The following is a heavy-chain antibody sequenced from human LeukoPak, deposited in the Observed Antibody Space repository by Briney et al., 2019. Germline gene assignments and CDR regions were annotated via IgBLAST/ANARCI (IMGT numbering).Heavy chain of an antibody. V-gene: IGHV3-23*01. D-gene: IGHD1-1*01. CDR2: LRGNGDT. CDR3: AKANWVSNADAVF. CDR1: GFIFSSYA. J-gene: IGHJ4*02. Sequence: TGGSLRLSCAASGFIFSSYAMSWVREAPARGLEWVSSLRGNGDTFYADSVKGRFTLSRDDSRNTVYLQLNNLRVEDTAVYYCAKANWVSNADAVFWGQGTVVTVSS.